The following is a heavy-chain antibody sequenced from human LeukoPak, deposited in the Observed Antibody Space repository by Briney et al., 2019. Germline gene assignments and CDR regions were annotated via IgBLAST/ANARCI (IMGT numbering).Heavy chain of an antibody. CDR3: AGDPYDSSGYQSYFQH. CDR2: IYYTGGT. Sequence: HSETLSLTCSVSGGSITSSSYYWGWIRQSPEKGLEWIGSIYYTGGTHYSPSLKSRVTISVDTSKNQFSLKLSSVTAADTAVYYCAGDPYDSSGYQSYFQHWGQGTLVTVSS. D-gene: IGHD3-22*01. CDR1: GGSITSSSYY. V-gene: IGHV4-39*02. J-gene: IGHJ1*01.